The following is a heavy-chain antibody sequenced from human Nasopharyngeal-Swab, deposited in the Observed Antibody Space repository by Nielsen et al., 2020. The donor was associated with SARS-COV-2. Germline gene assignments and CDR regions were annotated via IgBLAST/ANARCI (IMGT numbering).Heavy chain of an antibody. D-gene: IGHD2-21*01. CDR2: INGDTGNT. V-gene: IGHV1-3*01. Sequence: WVRQAPGQSLEWMGWINGDTGNTKYPEKFRGRVTITRDRSTKTAYMELRSLRSEDTAVYYCARERPEHYFDLWGPGTLVTVSS. J-gene: IGHJ4*02. CDR3: ARERPEHYFDL.